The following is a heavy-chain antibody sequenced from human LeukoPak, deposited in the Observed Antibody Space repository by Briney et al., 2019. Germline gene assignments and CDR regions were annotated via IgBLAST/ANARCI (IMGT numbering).Heavy chain of an antibody. J-gene: IGHJ4*02. CDR2: ISSSGSTI. D-gene: IGHD3-10*01. CDR1: GFTFSNYE. V-gene: IGHV3-48*03. CDR3: ARDPPRIRYYYGSGSYLDY. Sequence: GGSLRLSCAASGFTFSNYEMNWVRQAPGKGLEWVSYISSSGSTIYYADSVKGRFTISRDNAKNSLYLQMNSLRAEDTAVYYCARDPPRIRYYYGSGSYLDYWGQGTLVTVSS.